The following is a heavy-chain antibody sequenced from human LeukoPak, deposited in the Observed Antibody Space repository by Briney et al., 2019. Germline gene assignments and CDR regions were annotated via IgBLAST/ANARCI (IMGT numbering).Heavy chain of an antibody. D-gene: IGHD3-10*01. Sequence: SVKVSCKASGGTFSSYAISWVRQAPGQGLEWMGGIIPIFGTANYAQKFQGRVTITADKSTSTAYMELSSLRSEDTAVYYCASGLYGSGSYFIYYYMDVWGKGTTVTVSS. CDR3: ASGLYGSGSYFIYYYMDV. CDR1: GGTFSSYA. J-gene: IGHJ6*03. CDR2: IIPIFGTA. V-gene: IGHV1-69*06.